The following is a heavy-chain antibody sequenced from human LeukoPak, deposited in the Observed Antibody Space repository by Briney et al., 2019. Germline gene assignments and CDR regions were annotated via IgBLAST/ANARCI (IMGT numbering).Heavy chain of an antibody. Sequence: GGSLRLSCAASGFTFSSYSMNWVRQAPGKGLEWVSYISSSGSTIYYADSVKGRFTISRDNAKNSLYLQMNSLRAEDTAVYYCASSPIPSSGYYYYYYYMDVWGKGTTVTVSS. V-gene: IGHV3-48*04. CDR2: ISSSGSTI. J-gene: IGHJ6*03. CDR3: ASSPIPSSGYYYYYYYMDV. CDR1: GFTFSSYS.